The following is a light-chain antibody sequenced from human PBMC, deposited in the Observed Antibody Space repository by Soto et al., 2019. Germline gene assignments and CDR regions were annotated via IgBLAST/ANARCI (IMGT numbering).Light chain of an antibody. Sequence: QSVLTQPASVSGSPGQSITISCTGTSSDIGGYKYVSWYQKHPDKAPKLIIFEVSNRPSGISSHFSGSKAGNTASLSISGIQAEDEADYYCASYTSSGNSVIFGRGTQMAVL. CDR3: ASYTSSGNSVI. V-gene: IGLV2-14*01. J-gene: IGLJ2*01. CDR1: SSDIGGYKY. CDR2: EVS.